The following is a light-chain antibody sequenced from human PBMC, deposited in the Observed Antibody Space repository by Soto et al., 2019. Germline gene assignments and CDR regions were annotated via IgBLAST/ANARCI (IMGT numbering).Light chain of an antibody. V-gene: IGKV1-5*01. CDR1: QSVSNW. CDR2: DVS. Sequence: GERVTITCRASQSVSNWLAWYQHKPGKAPKLLIYDVSSLESGVPSRFSGSGSGTEFILTISSLQPDDFATYYCQQYDSSGTFGQGTKVDIK. CDR3: QQYDSSGT. J-gene: IGKJ1*01.